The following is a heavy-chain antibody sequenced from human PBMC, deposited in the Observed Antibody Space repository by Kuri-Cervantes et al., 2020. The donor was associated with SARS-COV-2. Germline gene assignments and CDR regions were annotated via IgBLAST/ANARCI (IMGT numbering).Heavy chain of an antibody. CDR2: IYYSGST. Sequence: SETLSLTCTVSGGSISSHYWSWIRQPPGKGLEWIGYIYYSGSTSYNPSLKSRVTISLNTSKNQFSLKLSSVTAADTAVYYCARGPRRRLLWFGELLSYAFDIWGQGTMVTVSS. D-gene: IGHD3-10*01. V-gene: IGHV4-59*11. J-gene: IGHJ3*02. CDR1: GGSISSHY. CDR3: ARGPRRRLLWFGELLSYAFDI.